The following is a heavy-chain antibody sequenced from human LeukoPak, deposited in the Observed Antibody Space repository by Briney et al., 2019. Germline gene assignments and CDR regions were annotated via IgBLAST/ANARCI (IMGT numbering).Heavy chain of an antibody. CDR2: INPNSGGT. J-gene: IGHJ4*02. CDR1: GYTFTDYY. V-gene: IGHV1-2*02. D-gene: IGHD6-6*01. Sequence: GASVKVSCKASGYTFTDYYMHWVRQAPGHGLEWMGWINPNSGGTNYAQNFQGRVTMTRDTSISTAYMELSSLRSDDTAVYFCATGRELDYSSSSDRTFDYWGQGTLVTVSS. CDR3: ATGRELDYSSSSDRTFDY.